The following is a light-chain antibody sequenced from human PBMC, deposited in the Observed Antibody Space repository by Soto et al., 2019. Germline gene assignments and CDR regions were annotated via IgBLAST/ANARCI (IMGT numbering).Light chain of an antibody. CDR3: QQYVSSPIT. Sequence: IVSTQSPGALSLSPGERATLSSSASQSVSSSYLAWYQQKPGHAPRLLIYGASSRATGIPDRFSGSGSGTDFTLTISRLEPEDFAVYYCQQYVSSPITFGQGTRLEI. CDR1: QSVSSSY. V-gene: IGKV3-20*01. J-gene: IGKJ5*01. CDR2: GAS.